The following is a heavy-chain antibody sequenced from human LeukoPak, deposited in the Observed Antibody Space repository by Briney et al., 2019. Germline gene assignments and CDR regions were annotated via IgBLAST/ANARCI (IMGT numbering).Heavy chain of an antibody. J-gene: IGHJ4*02. CDR1: GFTFSTYE. D-gene: IGHD1-26*01. V-gene: IGHV3-48*03. Sequence: SLRLSCAASGFTFSTYEMNWVRQAPGKGLEWVPFISRSGNTIYYADSVKGRFTISRDNAKNSLYLQMTSLRAEDTAVYYCARQSGTYYVALSSDYWGQGTLVTVSS. CDR2: ISRSGNTI. CDR3: ARQSGTYYVALSSDY.